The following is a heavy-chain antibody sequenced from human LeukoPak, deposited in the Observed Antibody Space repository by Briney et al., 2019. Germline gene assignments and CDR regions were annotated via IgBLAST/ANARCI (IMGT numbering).Heavy chain of an antibody. CDR1: GGSISSSSYY. CDR3: AREEQGWELLWGEGFDY. V-gene: IGHV4-39*07. D-gene: IGHD1-26*01. J-gene: IGHJ4*02. Sequence: SETLSLTCTVSGGSISSSSYYWGWIRQPPGKGLEWIGSIYHSGSTYYNPSLKSRVTISVDTSKNQFSLKLSSVTAADAAVYYCAREEQGWELLWGEGFDYWGRGTLVTVSS. CDR2: IYHSGST.